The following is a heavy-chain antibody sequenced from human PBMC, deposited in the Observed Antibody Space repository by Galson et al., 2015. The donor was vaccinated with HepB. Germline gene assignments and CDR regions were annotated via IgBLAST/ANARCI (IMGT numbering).Heavy chain of an antibody. Sequence: SLRLSCAASGFTFSSYSMNWVRQAPGKGLEWVSSISSSSSYIYYADSVKGRFTISRDNAKNSLYLQMNSLRAEDTAVYYCARDTDRYCSSTSCYGGQDFDYWGQGTLVIVSS. CDR3: ARDTDRYCSSTSCYGGQDFDY. D-gene: IGHD2-2*01. V-gene: IGHV3-21*01. J-gene: IGHJ4*02. CDR1: GFTFSSYS. CDR2: ISSSSSYI.